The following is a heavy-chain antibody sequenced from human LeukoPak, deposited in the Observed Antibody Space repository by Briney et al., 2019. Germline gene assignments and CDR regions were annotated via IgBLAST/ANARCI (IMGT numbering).Heavy chain of an antibody. V-gene: IGHV3-74*01. CDR3: ARDLGGYSYGYSLDY. CDR2: INSDGSST. CDR1: GFTFSSYW. Sequence: AGGSLRLSCAASGFTFSSYWMHWVRQAPGKGLVWVSRINSDGSSTSYADSVKGRFTISRDNAKNTLYLQMNSLRAEDTAVYYCARDLGGYSYGYSLDYWGQGTLVTVSS. D-gene: IGHD5-18*01. J-gene: IGHJ4*02.